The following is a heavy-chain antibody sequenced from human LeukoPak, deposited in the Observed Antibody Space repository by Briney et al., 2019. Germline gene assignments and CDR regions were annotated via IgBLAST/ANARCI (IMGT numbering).Heavy chain of an antibody. CDR3: VRDCSTPCSIISDY. V-gene: IGHV1-18*01. D-gene: IGHD2-2*01. CDR1: GYTFISFG. CDR2: ISGYNGST. Sequence: ASVKVSCKASGYTFISFGFSWVRQAPGQGLEWMGWISGYNGSTKYAQNLQGRVTMTTDTSTSTAYMELRSLRSDDTAIYYCVRDCSTPCSIISDYWGQGTLVTVSS. J-gene: IGHJ4*02.